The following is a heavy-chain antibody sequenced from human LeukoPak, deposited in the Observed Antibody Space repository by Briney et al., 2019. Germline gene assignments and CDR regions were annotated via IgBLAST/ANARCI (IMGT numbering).Heavy chain of an antibody. Sequence: ASVKVSCKASGYTFTGYYMHWVRQAPGQGLEWMGRINPNSGGTNYAQKFQGRVTMTRDTSISTAYMELSRLRSDDTAVYYCARAEGCSSSTSCLFDYWGQGTLVTVSS. CDR1: GYTFTGYY. D-gene: IGHD2-2*01. V-gene: IGHV1-2*06. J-gene: IGHJ4*02. CDR2: INPNSGGT. CDR3: ARAEGCSSSTSCLFDY.